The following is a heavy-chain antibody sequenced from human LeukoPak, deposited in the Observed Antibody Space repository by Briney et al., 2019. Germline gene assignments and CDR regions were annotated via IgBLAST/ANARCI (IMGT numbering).Heavy chain of an antibody. CDR2: IYYSGST. D-gene: IGHD2-2*01. CDR1: GGSISSYY. V-gene: IGHV4-59*01. CDR3: ARDVELGYCSSTSCRYMDV. Sequence: PSETLSLTFTVSGGSISSYYWSWIRQPPGKGLEWIGYIYYSGSTNYNPSLKSRVTISVDTSKNQFSLKLSSVTAADTAVYYCARDVELGYCSSTSCRYMDVWGKGTTVTVSS. J-gene: IGHJ6*03.